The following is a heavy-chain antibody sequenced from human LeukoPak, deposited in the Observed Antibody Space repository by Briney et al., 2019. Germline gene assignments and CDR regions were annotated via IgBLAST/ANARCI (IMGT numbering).Heavy chain of an antibody. CDR1: GGSISSYY. D-gene: IGHD5-18*01. Sequence: SETLSLTCTVSGGSISSYYWSWIQQPPGKGLEWIGYIYYSGSTNYNPSLKSRVTISVDTSKNQFSLKLSSVTAADTAVYYCARDGGYSYGYSRWFDPWGQGTLVTVSS. CDR2: IYYSGST. V-gene: IGHV4-59*01. J-gene: IGHJ5*02. CDR3: ARDGGYSYGYSRWFDP.